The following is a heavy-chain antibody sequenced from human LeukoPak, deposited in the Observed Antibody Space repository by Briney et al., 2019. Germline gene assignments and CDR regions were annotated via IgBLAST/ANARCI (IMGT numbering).Heavy chain of an antibody. D-gene: IGHD6-19*01. J-gene: IGHJ4*02. CDR1: GGPISSSNW. CDR3: ARYDVGWYYFDY. V-gene: IGHV4-4*02. CDR2: IYHSGST. Sequence: SETLSLTCAVSGGPISSSNWWSWVRQPPGKGLEWIGEIYHSGSTNYNPSLKSRVTISVDKSKNQFSLKLSSVTAADTAVYYCARYDVGWYYFDYWGQGTLVTVSS.